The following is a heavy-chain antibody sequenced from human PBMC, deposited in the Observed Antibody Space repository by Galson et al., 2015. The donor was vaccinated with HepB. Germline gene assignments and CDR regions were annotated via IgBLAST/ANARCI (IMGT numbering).Heavy chain of an antibody. J-gene: IGHJ4*02. CDR2: INPNSGGT. CDR1: GYTFTGYY. V-gene: IGHV1-2*02. Sequence: SVKVSCKASGYTFTGYYMHWVRQAPGQGLEWMGWINPNSGGTNYAQKFQGRVTMTRDTSISTAYMELSRLRSDDTAVYYCARGRGITMVRGVIGYWGQGTLVTVSS. CDR3: ARGRGITMVRGVIGY. D-gene: IGHD3-10*01.